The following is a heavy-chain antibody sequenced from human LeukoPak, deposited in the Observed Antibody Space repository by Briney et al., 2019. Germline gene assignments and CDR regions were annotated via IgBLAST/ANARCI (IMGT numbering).Heavy chain of an antibody. CDR2: IYTSGST. V-gene: IGHV4-61*02. J-gene: IGHJ6*03. CDR1: GDSISSGSYY. Sequence: SETLSLTCTVSGDSISSGSYYWSWIRQPAGKGLEWIGRIYTSGSTNYNPSLKSRATISVDTSKTQFSLKLSSVTAADTAVYYCAWSGSYGRDYYYYYMDVWGKGTTVTISS. D-gene: IGHD1-26*01. CDR3: AWSGSYGRDYYYYYMDV.